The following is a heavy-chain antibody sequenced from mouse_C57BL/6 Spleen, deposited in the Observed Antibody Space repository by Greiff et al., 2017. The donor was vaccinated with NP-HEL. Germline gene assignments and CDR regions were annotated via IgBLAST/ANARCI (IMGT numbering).Heavy chain of an antibody. V-gene: IGHV1-26*01. D-gene: IGHD2-4*01. CDR3: ARSVYDYDGGAWFAY. CDR2: INPNNGGT. Sequence: EVQLQQSGPELVKPGASVKISCKASGYTFTDYYMNWVKQSHGKSLEWIGDINPNNGGTSYNQKFKGKATLTVDKSSSTAYMELRSLTSEDSAVYYCARSVYDYDGGAWFAYWGQGTLVTVSA. J-gene: IGHJ3*01. CDR1: GYTFTDYY.